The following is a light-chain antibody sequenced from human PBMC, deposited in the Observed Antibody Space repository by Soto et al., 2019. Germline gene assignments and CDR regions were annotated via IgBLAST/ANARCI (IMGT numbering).Light chain of an antibody. CDR2: GAS. CDR1: QSVSSSY. J-gene: IGKJ5*01. V-gene: IGKV3-20*01. CDR3: HQYGTSPPVT. Sequence: EIVLTQSPGTLSLSPGERATLSCRASQSVSSSYLAWYKHKPGQAPRLLIYGASTRATGISDRFSGSGSGTDFTLTISRLEPEDFAVYYCHQYGTSPPVTFGQGTRLEIK.